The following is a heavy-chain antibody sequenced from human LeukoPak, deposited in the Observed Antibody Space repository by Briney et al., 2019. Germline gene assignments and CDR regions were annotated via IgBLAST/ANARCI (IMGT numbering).Heavy chain of an antibody. D-gene: IGHD5-18*01. CDR1: GGSFSGYY. CDR2: LNHSGST. CDR3: ARALEYSYGQFDY. V-gene: IGHV4-34*01. Sequence: SETLSLTCAVYGGSFSGYYWSWIRQPPGKGLEWIGELNHSGSTNDNPSLKSRVTISVDTSKNQFSLRLSSVTAADTAVYYCARALEYSYGQFDYWGQGTLVTVSS. J-gene: IGHJ4*02.